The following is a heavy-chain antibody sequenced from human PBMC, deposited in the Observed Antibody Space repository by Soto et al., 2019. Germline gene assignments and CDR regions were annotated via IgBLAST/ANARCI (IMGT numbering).Heavy chain of an antibody. V-gene: IGHV1-18*01. D-gene: IGHD2-15*01. CDR2: ISAYNGNT. J-gene: IGHJ5*02. CDR1: GYTFTSYG. Sequence: ASVKVSCKASGYTFTSYGISWVRQAPGQGLEWMGWISAYNGNTNYAQKLQGRVTMTTDTSTSTAYMELRSLRSDDTAVYYCAREWGYCSGGSCYSINWFDPWGQGTLVTVSS. CDR3: AREWGYCSGGSCYSINWFDP.